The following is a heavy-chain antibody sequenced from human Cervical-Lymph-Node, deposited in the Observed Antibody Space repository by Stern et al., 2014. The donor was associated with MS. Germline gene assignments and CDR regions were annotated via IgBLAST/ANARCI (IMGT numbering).Heavy chain of an antibody. Sequence: QVQLVESGAEVKKPGASVKVSCKASGYTFSDYYMHWVRQAPGQGPEWMGVIAPSRGSTTYAPKFQGRVSMTRATSTTPVYTELSSLRAEDTAVYYCARSSEERSFLCFDPWAPGPLVTVSS. CDR1: GYTFSDYY. J-gene: IGHJ5*02. V-gene: IGHV1-46*03. CDR3: ARSSEERSFLCFDP. CDR2: IAPSRGST. D-gene: IGHD6-25*01.